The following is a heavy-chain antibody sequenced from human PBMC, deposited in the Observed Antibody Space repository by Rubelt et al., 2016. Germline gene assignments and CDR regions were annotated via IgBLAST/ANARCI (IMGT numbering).Heavy chain of an antibody. CDR1: GYTFTSYG. CDR3: ARDRTWLVPGLDAFDI. V-gene: IGHV1-18*01. D-gene: IGHD6-19*01. CDR2: ISAYNGHQ. Sequence: QVQLVQSGAEVKKPGASVKVSCKASGYTFTSYGISWVRQAPGQGLEWMGWISAYNGHQNYAQKLQGRRTMTTDTPTSTAYMELRSLRSDDTAVYYCARDRTWLVPGLDAFDIWGQGTMVTVSS. J-gene: IGHJ3*02.